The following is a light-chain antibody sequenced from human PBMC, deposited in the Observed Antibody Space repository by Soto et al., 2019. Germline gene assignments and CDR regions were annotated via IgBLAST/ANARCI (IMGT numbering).Light chain of an antibody. V-gene: IGLV2-14*01. CDR2: DVT. Sequence: ALTQPASVSGSPGQSITISCTGTSSDVGGYKYVSWYQQYPGKAPKLIIYDVTYRPSGVSNRFSGSKSDNTASLTISGLQADDVADYYCGSYTSSSTPYVFGPGTKVTVL. CDR3: GSYTSSSTPYV. J-gene: IGLJ1*01. CDR1: SSDVGGYKY.